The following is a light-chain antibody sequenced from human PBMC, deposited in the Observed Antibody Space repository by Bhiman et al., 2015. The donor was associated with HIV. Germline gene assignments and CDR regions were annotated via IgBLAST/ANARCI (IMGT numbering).Light chain of an antibody. V-gene: IGLV1-51*02. CDR1: SSNIGNNY. J-gene: IGLJ3*02. CDR2: ENT. CDR3: GTWDSSLSAEV. Sequence: QSLLTQPPSVSAAPGQKVTISCSGSSSNIGNNYVSWYQQLPGTAPKLLIYENTKRPSGIPDRFSGSKSGTSATLGITGLQTGDEADYYCGTWDSSLSAEVFGGGTKLTVL.